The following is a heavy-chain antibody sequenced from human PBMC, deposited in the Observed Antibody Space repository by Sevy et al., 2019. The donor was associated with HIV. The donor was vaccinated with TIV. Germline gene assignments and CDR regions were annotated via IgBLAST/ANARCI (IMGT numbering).Heavy chain of an antibody. J-gene: IGHJ6*02. CDR2: IYYNGWT. V-gene: IGHV4-59*01. Sequence: SETLSLTCTVSGASISSYYWSWIRQPPGKGLEWVGYIYYNGWTNYNPPLKSRVTISVDTSKNQFSLKLISVTAADTAVYYCARSLADYYYGMDVWGQGTTVTVSS. CDR3: ARSLADYYYGMDV. CDR1: GASISSYY.